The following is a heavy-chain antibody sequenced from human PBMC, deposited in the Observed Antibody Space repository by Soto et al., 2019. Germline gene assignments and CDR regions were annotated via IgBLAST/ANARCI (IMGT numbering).Heavy chain of an antibody. J-gene: IGHJ5*02. Sequence: EVQLLESGGGLVQPGGSLRLSCAASGFTFSSYAMSWVRQAPGKGLEWVSAISGSGGSTYYADSVKGRFTISRDNSKNTLYLQMNSLSAEDTAVYYCAKGPGIAAAGGYNWFDPWGQGTLVTVSS. V-gene: IGHV3-23*01. CDR1: GFTFSSYA. CDR2: ISGSGGST. CDR3: AKGPGIAAAGGYNWFDP. D-gene: IGHD6-13*01.